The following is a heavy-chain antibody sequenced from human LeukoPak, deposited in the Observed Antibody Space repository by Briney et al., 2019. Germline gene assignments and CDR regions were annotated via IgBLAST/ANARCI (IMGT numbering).Heavy chain of an antibody. J-gene: IGHJ4*02. CDR2: IYRSGST. CDR3: ARDPSTAMVRDY. Sequence: PSETLSLTCTVSGYSISSGFYWGWIRQSPEKGLEWIGSIYRSGSTYYNPSLKSRVTISVDTSKNQFSLKLSSVTAADTAVYYCARDPSTAMVRDYWGQGTLVTVSS. D-gene: IGHD5-18*01. CDR1: GYSISSGFY. V-gene: IGHV4-38-2*02.